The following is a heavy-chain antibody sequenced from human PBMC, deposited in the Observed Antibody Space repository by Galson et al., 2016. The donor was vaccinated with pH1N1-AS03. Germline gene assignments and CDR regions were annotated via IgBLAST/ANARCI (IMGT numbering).Heavy chain of an antibody. Sequence: SETLSLTCTVSRGSFGGAYWTWIRHPPGKGLEWIGEIIIGRGLPPTYTPSLKRRVTISIDTSRGELSLKLRSVTAADTGVYYCARRPTGIDYWGQGVQVTVSS. D-gene: IGHD3-10*01. CDR2: IIIGRGLPP. J-gene: IGHJ4*02. CDR1: RGSFGGAY. CDR3: ARRPTGIDY. V-gene: IGHV4-34*12.